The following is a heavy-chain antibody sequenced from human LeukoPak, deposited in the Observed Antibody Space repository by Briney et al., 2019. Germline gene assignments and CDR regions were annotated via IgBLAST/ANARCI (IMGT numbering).Heavy chain of an antibody. Sequence: PGGSLRLSCAASGFTFSSYWMSWVRQAPGKGLELVANIKQDGSEKYYVDSVKGRFTFSRDNAENSLYLQMNSLRAEDTAVYYCARNQRRLDYWGQGTLVTVSS. J-gene: IGHJ4*02. V-gene: IGHV3-7*01. CDR3: ARNQRRLDY. D-gene: IGHD1-14*01. CDR1: GFTFSSYW. CDR2: IKQDGSEK.